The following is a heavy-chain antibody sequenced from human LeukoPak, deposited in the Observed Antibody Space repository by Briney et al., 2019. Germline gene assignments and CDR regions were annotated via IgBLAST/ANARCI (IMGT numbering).Heavy chain of an antibody. J-gene: IGHJ6*02. D-gene: IGHD6-13*01. CDR2: IYSGGST. Sequence: GGSLRLSCAASGFTVSSNYMNWVRQAPGKGLEWVSVIYSGGSTYYADSVKGRFTISRDNSKNTLYLQMNSLRAEDTAVYYCARDRRVAEAGTPYYYYGMDVWGQGTTVTVSS. CDR3: ARDRRVAEAGTPYYYYGMDV. CDR1: GFTVSSNY. V-gene: IGHV3-53*01.